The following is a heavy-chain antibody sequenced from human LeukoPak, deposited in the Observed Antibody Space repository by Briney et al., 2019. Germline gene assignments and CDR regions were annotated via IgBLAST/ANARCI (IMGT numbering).Heavy chain of an antibody. CDR3: AKGGRYCSSTSCYSPFDY. J-gene: IGHJ4*02. CDR2: IYHSGST. D-gene: IGHD2-2*01. V-gene: IGHV4-30-2*01. CDR1: GGSISSGGYS. Sequence: SQTLSLTCAVSGGSISSGGYSWSWIRQPPGKGLEWIGYIYHSGSTYYNPSLKSRVTISVDRSKNQFSLKLSSVTAEDTAVYYCAKGGRYCSSTSCYSPFDYWGQGTLVTVSS.